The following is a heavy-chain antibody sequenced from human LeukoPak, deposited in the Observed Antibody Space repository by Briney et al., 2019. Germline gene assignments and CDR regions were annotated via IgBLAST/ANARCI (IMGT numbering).Heavy chain of an antibody. CDR3: SRGGRLAGNAFDI. D-gene: IGHD6-13*01. CDR2: IGTAGDP. J-gene: IGHJ3*02. V-gene: IGHV3-13*05. Sequence: GGSLRLSCAASKFIFSNYDMHWVRHATGKGLEWVSSIGTAGDPYYAGSVKGRFTISRENAKNSFYLQMNSLRAGDTAVYYCSRGGRLAGNAFDIWGQGTMVTVSS. CDR1: KFIFSNYD.